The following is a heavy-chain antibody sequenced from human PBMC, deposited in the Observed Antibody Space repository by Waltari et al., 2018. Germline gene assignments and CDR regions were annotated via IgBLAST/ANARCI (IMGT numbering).Heavy chain of an antibody. CDR2: IWYDGSKT. Sequence: QVQLVESGGGVVQPGKSLKLSCAASGFTFSSFGIHWVRQTPGKGLGWLVLIWYDGSKTFYSDSVKGRFTISRDNSQNTLYLQLNRLRDEDTGIYYCARGYDFWSGYFNYFDHWGPGTRVTVSS. CDR1: GFTFSSFG. D-gene: IGHD3-3*01. J-gene: IGHJ4*02. CDR3: ARGYDFWSGYFNYFDH. V-gene: IGHV3-33*01.